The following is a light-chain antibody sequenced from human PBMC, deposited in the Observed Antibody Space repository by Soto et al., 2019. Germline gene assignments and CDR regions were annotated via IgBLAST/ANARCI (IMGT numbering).Light chain of an antibody. V-gene: IGKV1-5*03. CDR2: KTS. J-gene: IGKJ1*01. CDR1: QSIGVW. Sequence: DIPLTQSPSTLSASVGARVTITCRASQSIGVWLNWYQQKPGKAPKFLIYKTSTLESGVPSRFSGSGSGTEFTLTISSLQPDDFATYHCQYDDNYSWTFGQGTKVEIK. CDR3: QYDDNYSWT.